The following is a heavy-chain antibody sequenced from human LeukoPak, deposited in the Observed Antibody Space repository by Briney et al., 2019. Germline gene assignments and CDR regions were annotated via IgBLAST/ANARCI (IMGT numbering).Heavy chain of an antibody. V-gene: IGHV4-34*01. CDR3: ARAGDSSSWYYFDY. CDR2: INHSGST. Sequence: SETLSLTCAVYGGSFSGYYWSWIRQPPGKGLERIGEINHSGSTNYNPSLKSRVTISVDTSKNQFSLKLSSVTAADTAVYYCARAGDSSSWYYFDYWGQGTLVTVSS. J-gene: IGHJ4*02. D-gene: IGHD6-13*01. CDR1: GGSFSGYY.